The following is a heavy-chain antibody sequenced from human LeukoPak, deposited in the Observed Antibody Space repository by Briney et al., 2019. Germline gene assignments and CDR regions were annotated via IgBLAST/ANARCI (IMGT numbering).Heavy chain of an antibody. CDR2: TRFDGKNK. V-gene: IGHV3-30*02. CDR1: GFTFSRYG. J-gene: IGHJ4*02. Sequence: GGSLRLSCAASGFTFSRYGMHWVRQAPGKGLEWASFTRFDGKNKYYADSVKGRFTISKDSSKNTLDLQMNSLRTEDTAVYYCVRGGSPPTSTWSLDEWGQGTLVSVSS. CDR3: VRGGSPPTSTWSLDE. D-gene: IGHD1-26*01.